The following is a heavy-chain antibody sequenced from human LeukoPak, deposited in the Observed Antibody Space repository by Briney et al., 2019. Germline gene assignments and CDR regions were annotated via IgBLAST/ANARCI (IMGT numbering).Heavy chain of an antibody. CDR1: GFTFSSYG. J-gene: IGHJ4*02. Sequence: GGSLRLSCAASGFTFSSYGMHWVRQAPGKGLEWVAVISYDGSNKYYADSVKGRFTISRDNSKNTLYLQMNSLRAEDTAVYYCAKAKAYDYVWGSYRLEYYFDYWGQGTLVTVSS. D-gene: IGHD3-16*02. CDR3: AKAKAYDYVWGSYRLEYYFDY. CDR2: ISYDGSNK. V-gene: IGHV3-30*18.